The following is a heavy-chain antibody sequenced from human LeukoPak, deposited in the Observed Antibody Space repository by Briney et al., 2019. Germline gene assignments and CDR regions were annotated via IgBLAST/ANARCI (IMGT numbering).Heavy chain of an antibody. CDR1: GFAVSSNY. Sequence: GGSLRLSCAASGFAVSSNYMSWVRQAPGKGLEWVSVIYSGGSTYYADSVKGRFTISRDNSKNTLYLQMNSLRAEDTAVYYCARGYGDYEPDAFDIWGQGTMITVSS. J-gene: IGHJ3*02. V-gene: IGHV3-66*02. CDR3: ARGYGDYEPDAFDI. CDR2: IYSGGST. D-gene: IGHD4-17*01.